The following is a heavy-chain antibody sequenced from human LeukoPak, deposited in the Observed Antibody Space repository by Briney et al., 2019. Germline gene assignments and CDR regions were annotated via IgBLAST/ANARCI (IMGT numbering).Heavy chain of an antibody. CDR3: ARTWIQLWLNNWFDP. Sequence: ASVKVSCKASGYTFTGYYMHWVRQAPGQGLEWMGWINPNSGGTNYAQKFQGRVTMTRDTSISTAYVELSRLRSDDAAVYYCARTWIQLWLNNWFDPWGQGTLVTVSS. CDR2: INPNSGGT. CDR1: GYTFTGYY. D-gene: IGHD5-18*01. V-gene: IGHV1-2*02. J-gene: IGHJ5*02.